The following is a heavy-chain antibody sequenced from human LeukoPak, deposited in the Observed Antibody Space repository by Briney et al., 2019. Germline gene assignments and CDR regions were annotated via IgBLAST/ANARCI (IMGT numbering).Heavy chain of an antibody. Sequence: SETLFLTCIVSGDSISSYYWSWIRQPAGKGLEWIGRIFTSGSTKYNPSLKSRVSMSIDTSTNQFSLDLISVTAADTAVYYCARDRRTVRGEWYFDFWGQGHLVTVSS. CDR3: ARDRRTVRGEWYFDF. J-gene: IGHJ4*02. CDR2: IFTSGST. CDR1: GDSISSYY. D-gene: IGHD3-10*01. V-gene: IGHV4-4*07.